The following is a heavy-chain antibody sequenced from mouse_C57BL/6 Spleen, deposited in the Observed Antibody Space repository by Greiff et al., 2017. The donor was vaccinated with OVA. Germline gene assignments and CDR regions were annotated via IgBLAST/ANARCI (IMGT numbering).Heavy chain of an antibody. Sequence: VQGVESGAELVRPGASVKLSCKASGYTFTDYYINWVKQRPGQGLEWIARIYPGSGNTYYNEKFKGKATLTAEKSSSTAYMQLSSLTSEDSAVYFCASGGFDYWGQGTTLTVSS. J-gene: IGHJ2*01. CDR1: GYTFTDYY. CDR2: IYPGSGNT. V-gene: IGHV1-76*01. CDR3: ASGGFDY.